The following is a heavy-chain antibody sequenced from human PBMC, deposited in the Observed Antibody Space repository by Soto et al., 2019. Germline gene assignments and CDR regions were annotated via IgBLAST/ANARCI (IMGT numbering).Heavy chain of an antibody. CDR3: VRGDNWNDEASDY. CDR2: DSGSGGST. CDR1: GFTFSSYA. V-gene: IGHV3-23*01. Sequence: PGGSLRLSCAASGFTFSSYAMSWVRQAPGKGLEWVSSDSGSGGSTYYADSVKGRFTISRDNSKNTLYLQMNSLRAEDTAVYYCVRGDNWNDEASDYWGQGTLVTVAS. D-gene: IGHD1-1*01. J-gene: IGHJ4*02.